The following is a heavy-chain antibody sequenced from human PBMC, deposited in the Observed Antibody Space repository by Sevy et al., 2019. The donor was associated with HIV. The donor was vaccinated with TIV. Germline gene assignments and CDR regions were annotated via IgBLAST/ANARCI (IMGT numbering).Heavy chain of an antibody. CDR3: ARDLRKAVAGTSEGYYYGMDV. Sequence: GGSLRLSCAASGFTFSSYDMHWVRQATGKGLEWVSAIGTAGDTYYPGSVKGRFTISRENAKNSWYLQMNSLRAGDTAVYYCARDLRKAVAGTSEGYYYGMDVWGQGTTVTVSS. CDR2: IGTAGDT. V-gene: IGHV3-13*01. J-gene: IGHJ6*02. D-gene: IGHD6-19*01. CDR1: GFTFSSYD.